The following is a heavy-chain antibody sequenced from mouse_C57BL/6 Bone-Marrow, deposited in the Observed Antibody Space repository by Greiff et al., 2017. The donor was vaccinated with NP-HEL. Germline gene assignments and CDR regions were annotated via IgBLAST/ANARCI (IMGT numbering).Heavy chain of an antibody. CDR2: IDPSDSYT. CDR1: GYTFTSYW. CDR3: AREGLRPFAY. V-gene: IGHV1-69*01. J-gene: IGHJ3*01. D-gene: IGHD1-1*01. Sequence: QVQLQQPGAELVMPGASVKLSCKASGYTFTSYWMHWVKQRPGQGLEWIGEIDPSDSYTNYNQKFKGKSTLTVDTSSSTAYMQLSSLTSEDSAVYYCAREGLRPFAYWGQGTLVTVSA.